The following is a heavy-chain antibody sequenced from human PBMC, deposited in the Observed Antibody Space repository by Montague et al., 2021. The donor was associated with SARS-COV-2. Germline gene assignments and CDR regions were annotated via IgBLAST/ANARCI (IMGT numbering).Heavy chain of an antibody. Sequence: SLRLSCAASGFTFSRHSMNWVRQAPGKGLEWISYIHRDSSSILYADSVKGRFTISREDGKNSLFLQMNSLRADDTAVYYCASAESDWSSHCFDFWGQGTLVTVSS. D-gene: IGHD3-9*01. J-gene: IGHJ4*02. CDR3: ASAESDWSSHCFDF. CDR1: GFTFSRHS. CDR2: IHRDSSSI. V-gene: IGHV3-48*04.